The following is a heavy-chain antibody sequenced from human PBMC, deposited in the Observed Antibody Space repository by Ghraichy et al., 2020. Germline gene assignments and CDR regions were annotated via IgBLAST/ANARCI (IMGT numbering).Heavy chain of an antibody. D-gene: IGHD1-26*01. CDR1: GGSITSSYY. Sequence: SETLSLTCTVSGGSITSSYYWGWIRQPPGKGLEWIGNIYYSGSTYYNPSLKSRVTISVDTSKNQFSLKLTSVTAADTAVYYCSRPSGSYTWFDPWGQGTLVTVSS. V-gene: IGHV4-39*01. CDR3: SRPSGSYTWFDP. CDR2: IYYSGST. J-gene: IGHJ5*02.